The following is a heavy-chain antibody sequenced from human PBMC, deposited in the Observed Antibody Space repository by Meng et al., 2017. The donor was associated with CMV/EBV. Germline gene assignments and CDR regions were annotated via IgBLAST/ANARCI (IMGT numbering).Heavy chain of an antibody. D-gene: IGHD6-13*01. V-gene: IGHV5-51*01. CDR1: GYSFTSYW. CDR3: ARPIAAAGNDYYGMDV. J-gene: IGHJ6*02. Sequence: GESLKISCKGSGYSFTSYWIGWVRQMPGKGLEWMGIIYPGDSDTRYSPSFQGQVTISADKSISTAYLQWSSLKASDTAMYYCARPIAAAGNDYYGMDVWGQGTTVTVSS. CDR2: IYPGDSDT.